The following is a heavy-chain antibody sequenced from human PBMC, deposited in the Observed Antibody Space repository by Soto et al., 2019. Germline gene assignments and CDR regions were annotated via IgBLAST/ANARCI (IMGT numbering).Heavy chain of an antibody. CDR1: GFTFSSYS. CDR2: ISSSSSYI. Sequence: GGSLRLSCAASGFTFSSYSMNWVRQAPGKGLEWVSSISSSSSYIYYADSVKGRFTISRDNAKNTLYLQMNSLRAEDTAVYYCAKDVAAAGRFAFDPKGQLTLVTVSS. D-gene: IGHD6-13*01. J-gene: IGHJ5*02. V-gene: IGHV3-21*04. CDR3: AKDVAAAGRFAFDP.